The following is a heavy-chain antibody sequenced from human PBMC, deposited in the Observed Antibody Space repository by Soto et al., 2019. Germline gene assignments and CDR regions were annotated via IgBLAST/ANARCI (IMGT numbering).Heavy chain of an antibody. Sequence: QLQLQESGPGLVKPSETLSLTCTVSGGSISSSSYRWGWIRQPPGKGLEWIGSFYYSGNTYYNPSLRSRVTISVDTSKNQFSLNLNSVTAADTAVYYCTRAYYDTGGYFWFDPWGQGTLVSVSS. V-gene: IGHV4-39*01. D-gene: IGHD3-22*01. J-gene: IGHJ5*02. CDR3: TRAYYDTGGYFWFDP. CDR1: GGSISSSSYR. CDR2: FYYSGNT.